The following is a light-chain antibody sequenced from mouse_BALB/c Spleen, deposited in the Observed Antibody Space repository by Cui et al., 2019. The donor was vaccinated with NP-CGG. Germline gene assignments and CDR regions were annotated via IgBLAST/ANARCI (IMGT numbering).Light chain of an antibody. V-gene: IGLV1*01. Sequence: QAVVSQESALTTSPGETVTLTCDSSTGAVTTSNYANWVQEKPDHLFTGLIGGTNNRAPGVPARFSGSLIGDKAALTITGAQTEDEAIYFCALWYSNHWVFGGGTKLTVL. CDR2: GTN. CDR1: TGAVTTSNY. J-gene: IGLJ1*01. CDR3: ALWYSNHWV.